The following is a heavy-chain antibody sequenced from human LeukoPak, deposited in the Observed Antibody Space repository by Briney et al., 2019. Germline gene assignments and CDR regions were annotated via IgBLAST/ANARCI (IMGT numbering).Heavy chain of an antibody. J-gene: IGHJ4*02. D-gene: IGHD1-1*01. CDR3: ARNAESPIFDY. CDR1: GGSISSYY. CDR2: IYTSGST. V-gene: IGHV4-4*07. Sequence: PSETLSLTCTVSGGSISSYYWSWIRQPAGKGLEWIGRIYTSGSTYYNPSLKSRVTISVDTSKNQFSLKLSSVTAADTAVYYCARNAESPIFDYWGQGTLVTVSS.